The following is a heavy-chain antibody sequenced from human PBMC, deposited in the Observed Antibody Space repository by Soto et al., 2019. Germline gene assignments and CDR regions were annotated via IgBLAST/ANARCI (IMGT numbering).Heavy chain of an antibody. Sequence: GGSLRLSCAASGFTFSSYGMHWVRQAPGKGLEWVAVISYDGSNKYYADSVKGRFTISRDNSKNTLYLQMNSLRAEDTAVYYCAKEMGGYSYGYKNFDYWGQGTLVTVSS. D-gene: IGHD5-18*01. CDR2: ISYDGSNK. J-gene: IGHJ4*02. CDR3: AKEMGGYSYGYKNFDY. V-gene: IGHV3-30*18. CDR1: GFTFSSYG.